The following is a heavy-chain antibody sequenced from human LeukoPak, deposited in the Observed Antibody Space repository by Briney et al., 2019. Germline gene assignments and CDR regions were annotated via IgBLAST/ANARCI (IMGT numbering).Heavy chain of an antibody. D-gene: IGHD2-2*01. J-gene: IGHJ6*02. CDR2: IKQDGSEK. V-gene: IGHV3-7*01. CDR1: GFTFSSYW. CDR3: ARDIVVVPAVTSIYYYGMDV. Sequence: GGSLRLSCAASGFTFSSYWMSWVRQAPGKGLEWVANIKQDGSEKYYVDSVKGRFTISRDNAKNSLYLQMNSLGAEDTAVYYCARDIVVVPAVTSIYYYGMDVWGQGTTVTVSS.